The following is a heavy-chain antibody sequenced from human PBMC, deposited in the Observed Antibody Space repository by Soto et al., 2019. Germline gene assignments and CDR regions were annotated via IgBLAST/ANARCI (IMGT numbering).Heavy chain of an antibody. Sequence: QVQLVESGGGVVQPGRSVRLSCAASGFSFSYYAMHWVRQAPGKGLEWVAVIAYDSSKKYYADSAKGRFTISRDNSKNTLYLQMNSLRDDDTAVYYCASPYCSGGSCYLTEYFQYWGQGTLVTVSS. V-gene: IGHV3-30*03. CDR3: ASPYCSGGSCYLTEYFQY. CDR2: IAYDSSKK. D-gene: IGHD2-15*01. CDR1: GFSFSYYA. J-gene: IGHJ1*01.